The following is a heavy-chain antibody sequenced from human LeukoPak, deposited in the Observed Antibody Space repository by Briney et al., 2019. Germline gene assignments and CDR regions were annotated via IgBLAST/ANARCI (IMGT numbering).Heavy chain of an antibody. J-gene: IGHJ4*02. Sequence: GGSLRLSCAASGFTFSRYAMSWVRQAPGKGLKWVSAISGSGTITYYADSVKGRFTISRDNSKDTLYLQMNSLRAEDTAIYFCAILTTHSSTSQFDYWGQGTLVTVSS. CDR1: GFTFSRYA. D-gene: IGHD6-6*01. CDR3: AILTTHSSTSQFDY. CDR2: ISGSGTIT. V-gene: IGHV3-23*01.